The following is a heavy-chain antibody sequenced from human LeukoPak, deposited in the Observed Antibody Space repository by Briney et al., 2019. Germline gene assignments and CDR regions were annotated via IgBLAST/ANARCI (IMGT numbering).Heavy chain of an antibody. V-gene: IGHV5-51*01. CDR1: GYSFTSYW. CDR2: TYPGDSDT. Sequence: GESLKISCKGSGYSFTSYWIGWVRQMPGKGLEWMGITYPGDSDTRYSPSFQGQVTISADKSISTAYLQWSSLKASDTAMYYCARGIYGSGSYYNVFDWFDPWGQGTLVTVSS. CDR3: ARGIYGSGSYYNVFDWFDP. D-gene: IGHD3-10*01. J-gene: IGHJ5*02.